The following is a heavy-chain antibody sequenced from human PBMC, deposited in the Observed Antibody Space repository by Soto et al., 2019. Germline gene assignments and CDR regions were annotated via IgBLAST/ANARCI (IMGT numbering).Heavy chain of an antibody. CDR2: IYHSGST. CDR3: PRFPGSYSSGMEV. V-gene: IGHV4-4*02. Sequence: QVQLQESGPGLVKPSGTLSLTCAVSGGSISSSNWWSWVRQPPGKGLEWIGEIYHSGSTNYSPSLKGGVTISVDKSKTQFSLKLNFVTAPDPAGYSCPRFPGSYSSGMEVGGKGTRSPSPQ. CDR1: GGSISSSNW. J-gene: IGHJ6*04. D-gene: IGHD3-10*01.